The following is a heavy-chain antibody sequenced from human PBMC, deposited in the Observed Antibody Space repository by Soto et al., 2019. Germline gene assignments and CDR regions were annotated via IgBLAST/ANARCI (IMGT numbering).Heavy chain of an antibody. J-gene: IGHJ6*02. Sequence: GASVKVSCKASGYTFTSYYMHWVRQAPGQGLEWMGIINPSGGSTSYAQKFQGRVTMTRDTSTSTVYIEMSSLRSEDTAVYYCARDRAPVTIFGVVIIKRAYYYYYGMDVWGQGTTVTVSS. V-gene: IGHV1-46*01. CDR1: GYTFTSYY. CDR2: INPSGGST. D-gene: IGHD3-3*01. CDR3: ARDRAPVTIFGVVIIKRAYYYYYGMDV.